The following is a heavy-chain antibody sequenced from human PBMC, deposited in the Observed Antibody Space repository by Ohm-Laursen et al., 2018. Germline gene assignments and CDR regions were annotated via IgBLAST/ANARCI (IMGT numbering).Heavy chain of an antibody. Sequence: GTLSLTCAVYGESFSGYYWSWIRQPPGKGLEWIGEINHSGSTNYNPSLKSRVTISINTSKKQFSLKLSSVTAADTAVYYCARGNYYDSSGYFSYWGQGSLVTVSS. CDR3: ARGNYYDSSGYFSY. CDR2: INHSGST. V-gene: IGHV4-34*01. D-gene: IGHD3-22*01. J-gene: IGHJ4*02. CDR1: GESFSGYY.